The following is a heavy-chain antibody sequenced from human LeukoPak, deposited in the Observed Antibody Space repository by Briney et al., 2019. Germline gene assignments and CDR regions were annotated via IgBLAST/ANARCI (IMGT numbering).Heavy chain of an antibody. CDR1: GGSISSYY. CDR3: ARGTGPTFDC. V-gene: IGHV4-59*01. J-gene: IGHJ4*02. D-gene: IGHD3-9*01. CDR2: IYYSGGT. Sequence: SETLSLTCTVSGGSISSYYWSWIRQPPGKGLEWIGYIYYSGGTNYNPSLKSRVTISVDTSKNQFSLKLSSVTAADTAVYHCARGTGPTFDCWGQGTLVTVSS.